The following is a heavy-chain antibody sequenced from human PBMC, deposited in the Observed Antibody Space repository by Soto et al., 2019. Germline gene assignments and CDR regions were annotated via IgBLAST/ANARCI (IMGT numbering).Heavy chain of an antibody. CDR3: AKLGSSSWSPHYYFDF. D-gene: IGHD2-2*01. J-gene: IGHJ4*02. CDR2: ITGSGSDT. Sequence: EVQLLESGGGLVQPGGCLRLSCAASGFTFNNYAMGWVRQAPGKGLEWVSAITGSGSDTYYVDSVKGRFTISRDNSKNTLYLQMNSLRAEDTAIYYCAKLGSSSWSPHYYFDFWGLGTLVTVSS. V-gene: IGHV3-23*01. CDR1: GFTFNNYA.